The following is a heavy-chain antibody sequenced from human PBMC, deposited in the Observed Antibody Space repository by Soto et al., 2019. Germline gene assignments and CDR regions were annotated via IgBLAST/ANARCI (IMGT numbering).Heavy chain of an antibody. J-gene: IGHJ2*01. CDR1: GFSFSTYG. CDR2: ITASNGNT. V-gene: IGHV1-18*04. Sequence: QLQLVQSGAEVKNPGASVRVSCKASGFSFSTYGITWVRQAPGQGLEWMGWITASNGNTHYAQNLQVRVTMTTDTSTSTAYMELWRLSSDDTAVYYCARGNSYGSYWYFDLWGRGTLVTVSS. D-gene: IGHD5-18*01. CDR3: ARGNSYGSYWYFDL.